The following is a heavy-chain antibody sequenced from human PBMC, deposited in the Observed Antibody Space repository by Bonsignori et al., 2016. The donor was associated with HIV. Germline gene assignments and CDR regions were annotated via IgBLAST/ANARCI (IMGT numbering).Heavy chain of an antibody. CDR3: ARDLGRTVTAGVTYY. CDR1: GFTFSSYS. J-gene: IGHJ4*02. Sequence: GALRLSCAASGFTFSSYSMNWVRQAPGKGLEWVSSISSSSSYIYYADSVKGRFTISRDNAKNSLYLQMNSLRAEDTAVYYCARDLGRTVTAGVTYYWGQGTLVTVSS. V-gene: IGHV3-21*01. D-gene: IGHD4-11*01. CDR2: ISSSSSYI.